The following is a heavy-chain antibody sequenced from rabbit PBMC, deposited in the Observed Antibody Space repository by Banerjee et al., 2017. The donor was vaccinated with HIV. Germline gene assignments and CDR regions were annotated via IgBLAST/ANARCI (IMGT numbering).Heavy chain of an antibody. CDR2: INTSSGNT. V-gene: IGHV1S45*01. CDR3: ARAGYGGSGYAEYFNL. Sequence: QEQLEESGGGLVKPGRSLTLTCTASGFSFSDKYVMCWVRQAPGKGLEWIGCINTSSGNTVYASWAKGRFTISKTSSTTVTLQMTSLTAADTATYFCARAGYGGSGYAEYFNLWGPGTLVTVS. CDR1: GFSFSDKYV. J-gene: IGHJ4*01. D-gene: IGHD8-1*01.